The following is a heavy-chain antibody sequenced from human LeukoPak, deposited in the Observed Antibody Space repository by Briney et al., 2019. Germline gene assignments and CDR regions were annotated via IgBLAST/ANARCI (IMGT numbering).Heavy chain of an antibody. V-gene: IGHV1-2*02. D-gene: IGHD2-2*01. CDR2: INPNSGGT. Sequence: ASVKVSCKASGYTFTGYYMHWVRQAPGQGLEWMGWINPNSGGTNYAQKFQGRVTMTRDTSISTAYMELSRLRSDDTAVYYCARGSEDIVVVPARVGFDYWGQGTLVTVSS. J-gene: IGHJ4*02. CDR1: GYTFTGYY. CDR3: ARGSEDIVVVPARVGFDY.